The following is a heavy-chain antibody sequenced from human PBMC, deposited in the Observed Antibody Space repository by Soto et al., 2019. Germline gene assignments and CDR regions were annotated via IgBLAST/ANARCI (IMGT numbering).Heavy chain of an antibody. CDR3: AQADSSGWYAWDY. J-gene: IGHJ4*02. V-gene: IGHV3-23*01. D-gene: IGHD6-19*01. Sequence: EVRLLESGGGLVQPGGSLRLSCAASGFIFSNYAMSWDRQAPGKGLEWVSAISGGGSNTYYADSVKGRFTISRDNSKNTLYLQMNSLRADDTAVYYCAQADSSGWYAWDYWGQGTLVTVSS. CDR2: ISGGGSNT. CDR1: GFIFSNYA.